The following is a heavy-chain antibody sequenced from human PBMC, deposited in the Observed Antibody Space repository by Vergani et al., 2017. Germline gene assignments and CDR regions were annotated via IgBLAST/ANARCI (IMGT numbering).Heavy chain of an antibody. CDR3: ARNPYCGGDCYSDAFDI. CDR2: IYYSGST. J-gene: IGHJ3*02. D-gene: IGHD2-21*02. Sequence: QVRLQESGPGLVKPSETLSLTCTVSGGSISSYYWSWIRKPPGKGLEWIGYIYYSGSTNYNPSLKSRVTISVDTSKTQFSLKLSSVTAADTAVYYCARNPYCGGDCYSDAFDIWGQGTMVTVSS. V-gene: IGHV4-59*01. CDR1: GGSISSYY.